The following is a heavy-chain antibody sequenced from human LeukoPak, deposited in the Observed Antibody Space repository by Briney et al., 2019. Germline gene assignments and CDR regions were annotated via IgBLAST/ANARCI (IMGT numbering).Heavy chain of an antibody. D-gene: IGHD3-3*01. Sequence: GASVKVSCKASGYTFTGYYMHWVRHAPGQGLEWMGRINPNSGGTSYAQKFQGRVTMTRDTSTSTVYMELSSLRSEDTAVYYCASLSLGSGYYYWGQGTLVTVSS. CDR3: ASLSLGSGYYY. CDR1: GYTFTGYY. CDR2: INPNSGGT. V-gene: IGHV1-2*06. J-gene: IGHJ4*02.